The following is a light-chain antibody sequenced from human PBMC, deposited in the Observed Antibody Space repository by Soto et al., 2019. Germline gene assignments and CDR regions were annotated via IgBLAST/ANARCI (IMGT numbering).Light chain of an antibody. V-gene: IGLV2-8*01. Sequence: QSVLTQPPSASGSPGQSVTISCTGTSSDVGGYDYVSWYQQHPGKAPKLMIYEVTKRPSGVPDRFSGSKSGNTASLTVSGLQAEDEADYYCSSYTNTSTLYVFGSGTKVTVL. J-gene: IGLJ1*01. CDR3: SSYTNTSTLYV. CDR2: EVT. CDR1: SSDVGGYDY.